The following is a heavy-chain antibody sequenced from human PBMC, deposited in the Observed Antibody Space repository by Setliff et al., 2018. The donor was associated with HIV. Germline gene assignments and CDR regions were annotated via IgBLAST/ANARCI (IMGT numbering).Heavy chain of an antibody. J-gene: IGHJ6*02. V-gene: IGHV1-46*01. CDR1: GYTFTSYY. CDR2: INPSGGST. Sequence: ASVKVSCKASGYTFTSYYMHWVRQAPGQGLEWMGIINPSGGSTSYAQKFQGRVTITTDESTSTAYMELSSLRSEDTAVYYCASSWSRVPYYGLDVWGQGTTVTVSS. CDR3: ASSWSRVPYYGLDV. D-gene: IGHD6-13*01.